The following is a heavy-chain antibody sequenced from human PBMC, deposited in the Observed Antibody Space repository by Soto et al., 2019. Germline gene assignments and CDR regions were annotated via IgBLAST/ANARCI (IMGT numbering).Heavy chain of an antibody. CDR3: ARDLRVGIVATLVRGYYGMDG. CDR2: INPTTGGT. CDR1: GNTFSIPY. J-gene: IGHJ6*02. V-gene: IGHV1-46*01. Sequence: ASVKVSCKASGNTFSIPYIHWVRQAPGQGPEWMGVINPTTGGTAYRQSFQGRVTMTSDTSTSTAYMELSSLRSEDTAVYYCARDLRVGIVATLVRGYYGMDGWGQGTTVTVSS. D-gene: IGHD5-12*01.